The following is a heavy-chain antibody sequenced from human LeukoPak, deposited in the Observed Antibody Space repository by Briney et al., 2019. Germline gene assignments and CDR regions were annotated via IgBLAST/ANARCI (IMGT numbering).Heavy chain of an antibody. CDR3: AREVGSSGVLDY. V-gene: IGHV1-69*04. CDR2: IIPILGIA. J-gene: IGHJ4*02. Sequence: SSVKVSCKASGGTFSSYAISWVRQAPGQGLEWMGRIIPILGIANYAQKFQGRVTITADKSTSTAYMELSSLRSEDTAVYYCAREVGSSGVLDYWGQGTLVTVSS. CDR1: GGTFSSYA. D-gene: IGHD6-19*01.